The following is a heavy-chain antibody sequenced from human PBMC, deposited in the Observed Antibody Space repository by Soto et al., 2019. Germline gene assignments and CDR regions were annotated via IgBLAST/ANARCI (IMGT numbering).Heavy chain of an antibody. Sequence: ASVKVSCKASGYTFTSYYMHWVRQAPGQGLEWMGIINPSGGSTSYAQKFQGRVTMTRDTSTSTVYMELSSLRSEDTAVYYCAREITDTAMVTEDYYYGMDVWGQGTTVTVSS. V-gene: IGHV1-46*01. CDR3: AREITDTAMVTEDYYYGMDV. J-gene: IGHJ6*02. D-gene: IGHD5-18*01. CDR2: INPSGGST. CDR1: GYTFTSYY.